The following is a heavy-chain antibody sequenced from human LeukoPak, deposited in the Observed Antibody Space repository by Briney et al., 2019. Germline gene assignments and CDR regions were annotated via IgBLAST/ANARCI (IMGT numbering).Heavy chain of an antibody. Sequence: ASVKVSCKASGYTFTSYDINWVRQATGQGLEWMGWMNPNSGNTGYAQKFQGRVTMTRHTSISTAYMELSSLRSDDTAVYYCARYLRSQNWFDPWGQGTLVTVSS. D-gene: IGHD4-17*01. CDR2: MNPNSGNT. V-gene: IGHV1-8*01. CDR3: ARYLRSQNWFDP. J-gene: IGHJ5*02. CDR1: GYTFTSYD.